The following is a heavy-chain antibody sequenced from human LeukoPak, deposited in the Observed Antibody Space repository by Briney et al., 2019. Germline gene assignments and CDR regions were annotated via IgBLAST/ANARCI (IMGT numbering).Heavy chain of an antibody. CDR2: IYHSGST. CDR3: ARGGGGGGDYYMDV. V-gene: IGHV4-38-2*02. CDR1: GYSLSSGYY. J-gene: IGHJ6*03. D-gene: IGHD3-16*01. Sequence: KSSETLSLTRTVSGYSLSSGYYWGWVRQPPGKGLEWVGSIYHSGSTYYNPSLKSRVTISVDTSKNQFSLKLSSVTAADTAVYYCARGGGGGGDYYMDVWGKGTTVTVSS.